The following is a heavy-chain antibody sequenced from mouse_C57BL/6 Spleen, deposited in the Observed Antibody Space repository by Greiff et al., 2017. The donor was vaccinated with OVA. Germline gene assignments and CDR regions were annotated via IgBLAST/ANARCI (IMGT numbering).Heavy chain of an antibody. J-gene: IGHJ4*01. Sequence: VQLKQSGPELVKPGASVKISCKASGYSFTDYNMNWVKQSNGKSLEWIGVINPNYGTTSYNQKFTGKATLTVDPSSSPAYMQLNSLTSEDSAVYYCAPDLIMNYGSSYEYYAMDYWGQGTSVTVSS. CDR2: INPNYGTT. V-gene: IGHV1-39*01. CDR1: GYSFTDYN. D-gene: IGHD1-1*01. CDR3: APDLIMNYGSSYEYYAMDY.